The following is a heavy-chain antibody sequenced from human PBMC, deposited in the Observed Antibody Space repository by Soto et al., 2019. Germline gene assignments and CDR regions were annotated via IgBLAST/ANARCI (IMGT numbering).Heavy chain of an antibody. Sequence: SETLSLTCAVSGGSISSGGYSWSWIRQPPGKGLEWIGYIYHSGSTYYNPSLKSRVTISVDRSKNQFSLKLSSVTAADTAVYYCGSVPPSRAQRTPVFVSS. V-gene: IGHV4-30-2*01. CDR1: GGSISSGGYS. J-gene: IGHJ4*02. CDR2: IYHSGST. CDR3: GSVPPS.